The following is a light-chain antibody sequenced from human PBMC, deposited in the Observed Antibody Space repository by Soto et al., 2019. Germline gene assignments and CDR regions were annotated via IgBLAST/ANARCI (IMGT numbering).Light chain of an antibody. CDR3: QQSYRNPRT. CDR1: QSISNF. Sequence: DIQMTQSPSFLSASAGDRVTIFCRASQSISNFLHWYQQKPGKAPKLLIYAASKLESGVPSRFGGSGSGTDFTLTISSLQPEDFATYYCQQSYRNPRTLGLGTKVDSK. J-gene: IGKJ1*01. V-gene: IGKV1-39*01. CDR2: AAS.